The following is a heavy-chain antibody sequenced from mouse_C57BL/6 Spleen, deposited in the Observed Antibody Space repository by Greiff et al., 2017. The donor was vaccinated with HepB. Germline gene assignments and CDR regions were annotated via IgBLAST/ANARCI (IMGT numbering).Heavy chain of an antibody. CDR3: GRGDYYGSSYAMDY. CDR1: GYSFTGYF. Sequence: VQLKQSGPELVKPGDSVKISCKASGYSFTGYFMNWVMQSHGKSLEWIGRINPYNGDTFYNQKFKGKATLTVDKSSSTAHMELRSLTSEDSAVYYCGRGDYYGSSYAMDYWGQGTSVTVSS. D-gene: IGHD1-1*01. J-gene: IGHJ4*01. CDR2: INPYNGDT. V-gene: IGHV1-20*01.